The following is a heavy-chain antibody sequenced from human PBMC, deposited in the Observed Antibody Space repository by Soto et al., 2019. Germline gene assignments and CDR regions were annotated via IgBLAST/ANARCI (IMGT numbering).Heavy chain of an antibody. CDR2: VYTSGST. CDR1: GGSIGSYY. Sequence: PSETLSLTCTVSGGSIGSYYWSWIRQPAGKGLEWIGRVYTSGSTNYNPSLKSRVTVSVDTSKNQFSLKLSSVTAADTAVYYCARDSYCSGGTCYHYYWGQGTLVTVSS. D-gene: IGHD2-15*01. CDR3: ARDSYCSGGTCYHYY. J-gene: IGHJ4*02. V-gene: IGHV4-4*07.